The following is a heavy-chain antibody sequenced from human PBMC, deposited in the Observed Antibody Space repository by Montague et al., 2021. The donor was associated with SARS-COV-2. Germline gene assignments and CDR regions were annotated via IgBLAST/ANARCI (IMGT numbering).Heavy chain of an antibody. D-gene: IGHD3-9*01. V-gene: IGHV4-59*08. CDR2: IYYSGST. CDR3: ARHALGYFDWLNEGYFDY. CDR1: GYSISSGYY. J-gene: IGHJ4*02. Sequence: SETLSLTCTVSGYSISSGYYWSWIRQPPGKGLEWIGHIYYSGSTNYNPSLKSRVTISVDTSKNQFSLKLSSVTAADTAVYYCARHALGYFDWLNEGYFDYWGQGTLVTVSS.